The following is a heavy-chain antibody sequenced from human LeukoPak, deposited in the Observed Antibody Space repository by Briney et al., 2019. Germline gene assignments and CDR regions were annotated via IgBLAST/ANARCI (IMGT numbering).Heavy chain of an antibody. D-gene: IGHD3-22*01. Sequence: GGSLRLSCAASGFSFSDYGMHWVRQAPGKGLEWVALIWFDGSNDYYADSVKGRFTISRDNSKKTLYLQMNGLRAEDTAVYYCAKDFLLVSSGYYQYYFDYWGQGTLVTVSS. CDR3: AKDFLLVSSGYYQYYFDY. CDR1: GFSFSDYG. J-gene: IGHJ4*02. V-gene: IGHV3-33*06. CDR2: IWFDGSND.